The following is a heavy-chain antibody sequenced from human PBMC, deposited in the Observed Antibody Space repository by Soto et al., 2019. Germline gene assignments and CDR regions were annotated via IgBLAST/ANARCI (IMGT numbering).Heavy chain of an antibody. J-gene: IGHJ6*02. CDR1: GFTFDDYT. V-gene: IGHV3-43*01. D-gene: IGHD6-13*01. CDR2: ISWDGGST. Sequence: GGSLRLSCAASGFTFDDYTMHWVRQAPGKGLEWVSLISWDGGSTYYADSVKGRFTISRDNSKNSLYLQMNSLRTEDTALYYCAKSWYSSSQSYGMDVWGQGTTVTVSS. CDR3: AKSWYSSSQSYGMDV.